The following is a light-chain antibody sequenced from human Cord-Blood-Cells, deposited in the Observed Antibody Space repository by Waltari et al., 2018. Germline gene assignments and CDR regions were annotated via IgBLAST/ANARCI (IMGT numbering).Light chain of an antibody. CDR2: DAS. CDR3: QQDDNLPIT. Sequence: IQMTQSPSSLSASVGDRVTITCQASPDISNYINSSQQNPGRAPKLLIYDASTMETRVPSRFRGSGSETDSAVSISSRQPEDIATYYCQQDDNLPITVGQATRLGIK. J-gene: IGKJ5*01. CDR1: PDISNY. V-gene: IGKV1-33*01.